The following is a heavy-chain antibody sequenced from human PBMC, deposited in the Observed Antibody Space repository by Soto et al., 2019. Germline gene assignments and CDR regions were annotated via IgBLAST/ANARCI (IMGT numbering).Heavy chain of an antibody. J-gene: IGHJ3*02. V-gene: IGHV1-46*01. CDR1: GYTFTTYY. D-gene: IGHD6-25*01. Sequence: QVQLVQSGAEVKKPGASLKVSCKASGYTFTTYYVHWVRQAPGEGLEWMGFINPSVGSTSYSRNFQGRVTMTRDTTTNTVYVEISGLGSEDTAVYYCARNKASGLDIWGHGTMVTVAS. CDR3: ARNKASGLDI. CDR2: INPSVGST.